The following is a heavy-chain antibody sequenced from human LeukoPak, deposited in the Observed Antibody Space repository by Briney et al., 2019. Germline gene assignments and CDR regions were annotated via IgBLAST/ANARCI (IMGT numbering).Heavy chain of an antibody. D-gene: IGHD3-16*01. J-gene: IGHJ6*02. Sequence: GGSLRLSCAASGFTFGTYSMNWVCQAPGKGLEWVSHITSTGTIHYADSVKGRFTISRDNAKNSLYLQMSSLRAEDAAVYYCAREGGYQYYYAMDVWGQGTTVTVSS. V-gene: IGHV3-48*04. CDR2: ITSTGTI. CDR3: AREGGYQYYYAMDV. CDR1: GFTFGTYS.